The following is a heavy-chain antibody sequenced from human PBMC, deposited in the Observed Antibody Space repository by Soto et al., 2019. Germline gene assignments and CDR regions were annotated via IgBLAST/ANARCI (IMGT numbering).Heavy chain of an antibody. CDR1: GYTFTSYD. V-gene: IGHV1-8*01. D-gene: IGHD3-16*02. J-gene: IGHJ4*02. CDR3: ASGPLHLGEVSLYRFLY. CDR2: MNPNSGNT. Sequence: QVQLVQSGAEVKKPGASVKVSCKASGYTFTSYDINWVRQATGQGLEWMGWMNPNSGNTGYAQKFLGRVTMPRITFIRTACMELSRLRYEDTAGYYWASGPLHLGEVSLYRFLYRGQGALVTVSS.